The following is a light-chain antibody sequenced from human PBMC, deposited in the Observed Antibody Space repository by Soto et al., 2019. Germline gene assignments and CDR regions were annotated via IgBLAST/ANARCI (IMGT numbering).Light chain of an antibody. Sequence: QAVVTQEPSLTVSPGGTVTLTCGSSTGAVTSGHYPYWFQQKPGQAPRTLIYNTSNKHSWTPARFSGSLLGGKAALTLSGAQPEDEAEYYCLLAYSQGVVFGGGTKVTVL. V-gene: IGLV7-46*01. CDR3: LLAYSQGVV. CDR1: TGAVTSGHY. CDR2: NTS. J-gene: IGLJ2*01.